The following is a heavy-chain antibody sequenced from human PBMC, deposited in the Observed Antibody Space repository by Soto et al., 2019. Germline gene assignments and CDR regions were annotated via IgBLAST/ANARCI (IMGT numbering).Heavy chain of an antibody. CDR2: INHSGST. D-gene: IGHD3-10*01. Sequence: SETLSLTCAVYGGSFSGYYWSLIREPPGRGLEWIGEINHSGSTNYNPSLKGRVTISVDTSKNQFSLKLSSVTAADTAVYYCARGYYYGSGSYGAPYYYYGMDVWGQGTTVTVSS. CDR1: GGSFSGYY. CDR3: ARGYYYGSGSYGAPYYYYGMDV. J-gene: IGHJ6*02. V-gene: IGHV4-34*01.